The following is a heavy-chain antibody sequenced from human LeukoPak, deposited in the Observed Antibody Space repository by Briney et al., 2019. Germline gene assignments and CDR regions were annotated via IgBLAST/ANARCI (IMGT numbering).Heavy chain of an antibody. Sequence: ASVKVSCKASGYTFTSYGISWVRQAPGQGLEWMGWISAYNGNTNYAQKLQGRATMTTDTSTSTAYMELRSLRSDDTAVYYCARSAPAAGTVDFDYWGQGTLVTVSS. D-gene: IGHD6-13*01. V-gene: IGHV1-18*01. CDR3: ARSAPAAGTVDFDY. CDR2: ISAYNGNT. J-gene: IGHJ4*02. CDR1: GYTFTSYG.